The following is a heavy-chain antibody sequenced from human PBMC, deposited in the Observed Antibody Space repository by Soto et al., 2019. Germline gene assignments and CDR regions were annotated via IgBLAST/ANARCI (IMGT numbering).Heavy chain of an antibody. V-gene: IGHV1-69*06. CDR2: IIPILGPA. J-gene: IGHJ4*02. CDR1: GGTFNTFA. Sequence: QVHLVQSGAEVKKPGSSFNVSCKGSGGTFNTFAVSWVRQAPGQGFEWLGGIIPILGPAFYAQKFQGRVTITADKSTSTSYLELTSLTSEDTGVYYCARAAKRYFDYWGQGTLVTVSS. CDR3: ARAAKRYFDY.